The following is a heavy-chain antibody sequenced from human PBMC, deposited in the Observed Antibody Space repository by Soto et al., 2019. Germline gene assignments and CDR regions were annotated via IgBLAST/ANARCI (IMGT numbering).Heavy chain of an antibody. CDR3: ASQQLVTYNWFDP. Sequence: SETLSLTCTVSGGSISSYYWSWIRQPPGKGLEWIGYIYYSGSTNYNPSLKSRVTISVDTSKNQFSLKLSSVTAADTAVYYCASQQLVTYNWFDPRGHGTLVTVSS. CDR1: GGSISSYY. V-gene: IGHV4-59*08. J-gene: IGHJ5*02. CDR2: IYYSGST. D-gene: IGHD6-13*01.